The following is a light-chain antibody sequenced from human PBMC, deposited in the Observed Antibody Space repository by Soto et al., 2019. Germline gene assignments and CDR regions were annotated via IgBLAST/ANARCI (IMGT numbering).Light chain of an antibody. CDR1: QSVLYSPDRRNY. CDR2: WAS. CDR3: QHYYSAAPWT. V-gene: IGKV4-1*01. J-gene: IGKJ1*01. Sequence: DLVMTQSPDSLAVSLGERPTINCKSSQSVLYSPDRRNYWAWYQQKPGQPPKFLISWASSRESGVPDRFSGSGSGTDFTLTIAGQRAEDVGVYYCQHYYSAAPWTFGPGTKVEIK.